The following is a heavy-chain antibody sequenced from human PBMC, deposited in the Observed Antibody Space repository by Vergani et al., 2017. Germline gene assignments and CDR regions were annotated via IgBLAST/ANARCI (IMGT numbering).Heavy chain of an antibody. Sequence: QVQLQESGPGLVKPSGTLSLTCAVSGGSISSSNWWSWVRQPPGKGLEWIGENYHSGSTNDNPSLKSRVTISVDKSKNQFSLKLSSVTAADTAVYYCARLYPWAGAGSVMDYYDMDVWGKGTTVTVSS. CDR1: GGSISSSNW. CDR2: NYHSGST. D-gene: IGHD6-13*01. V-gene: IGHV4-4*02. CDR3: ARLYPWAGAGSVMDYYDMDV. J-gene: IGHJ6*03.